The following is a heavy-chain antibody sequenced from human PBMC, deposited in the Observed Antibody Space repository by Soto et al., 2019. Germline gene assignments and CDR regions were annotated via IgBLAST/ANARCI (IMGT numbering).Heavy chain of an antibody. V-gene: IGHV4-39*01. J-gene: IGHJ4*02. CDR3: ARQIQDFGVVRSWDY. CDR1: GGSISSSSYY. Sequence: QLQLQESGPGLVKPSETLSLTCTVSGGSISSSSYYWGWIRQPPGKGLEWIGSIYYSGSTYYNPSLKSRVTISVDTSKNQFSLKLSSVTAADTAVYYCARQIQDFGVVRSWDYWGQGTLVTVSS. D-gene: IGHD3-3*01. CDR2: IYYSGST.